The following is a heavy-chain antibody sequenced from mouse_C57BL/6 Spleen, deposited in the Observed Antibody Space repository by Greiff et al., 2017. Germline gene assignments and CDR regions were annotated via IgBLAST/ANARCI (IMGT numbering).Heavy chain of an antibody. CDR2: INPNNGGT. J-gene: IGHJ4*01. CDR3: ARYDGYYYYAMDY. V-gene: IGHV1-22*01. Sequence: EVKLQQSGPELVKPGASVKMSCKASGYTFTDYNMHWVKQSHGKSLEWIGYINPNNGGTSYNQKFKGKATLTVNKSSSTAYMELRSLTSEDSAVYYCARYDGYYYYAMDYWGQGTSVTVSS. CDR1: GYTFTDYN. D-gene: IGHD2-3*01.